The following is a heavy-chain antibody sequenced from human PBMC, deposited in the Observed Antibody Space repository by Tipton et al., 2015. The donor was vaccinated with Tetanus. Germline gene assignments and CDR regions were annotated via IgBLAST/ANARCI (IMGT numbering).Heavy chain of an antibody. CDR1: GFTFSNYW. D-gene: IGHD3-10*01. Sequence: PRLSCAASGFTFSNYWMSWVRQAPGKGLEWVANIKQDGSEKYYVDSVKGRFTISRDNAMSSLYLQMNSLRAEDTAVYYCARGTGFDYWGQGTLVTVSS. CDR3: ARGTGFDY. CDR2: IKQDGSEK. V-gene: IGHV3-7*05. J-gene: IGHJ4*02.